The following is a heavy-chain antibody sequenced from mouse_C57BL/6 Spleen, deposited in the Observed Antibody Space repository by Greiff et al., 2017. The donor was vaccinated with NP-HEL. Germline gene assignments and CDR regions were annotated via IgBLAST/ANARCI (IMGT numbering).Heavy chain of an antibody. CDR1: GYSFTDYN. J-gene: IGHJ3*01. Sequence: VQLKESGPELVKPGASVKISCKASGYSFTDYNMNWVKQSNGKSLEWIGVINPNYGTTSYNQKFKGKATLTVDQSSSTAYMQLNSLTSEDSAVYYCARGFYYGSSYHVSFAYWGQGTLVTVSA. CDR3: ARGFYYGSSYHVSFAY. CDR2: INPNYGTT. D-gene: IGHD1-1*01. V-gene: IGHV1-39*01.